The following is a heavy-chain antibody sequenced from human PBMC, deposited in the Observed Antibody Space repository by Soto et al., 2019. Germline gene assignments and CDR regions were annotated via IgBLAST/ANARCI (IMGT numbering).Heavy chain of an antibody. CDR3: ARDLRDCISTSCHYYYGMDV. CDR2: IIPIFGTA. D-gene: IGHD2-2*01. V-gene: IGHV1-69*12. Sequence: QVQLVQSGAEVKKPGSSVKVSCKASGGTFSSYAISWVRQAPGQGLEWMGGIIPIFGTANYAQKFQGRVTITADESTSTAYMELSSLGSEDTAVYYCARDLRDCISTSCHYYYGMDVWGQGTTVTVSS. CDR1: GGTFSSYA. J-gene: IGHJ6*02.